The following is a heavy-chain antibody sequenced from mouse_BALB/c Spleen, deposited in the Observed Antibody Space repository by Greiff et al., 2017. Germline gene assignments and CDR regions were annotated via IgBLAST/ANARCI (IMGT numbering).Heavy chain of an antibody. V-gene: IGHV2-9*02. D-gene: IGHD1-1*01. CDR2: IWAGGST. CDR1: GFSLTSYG. Sequence: VQLQESGPGLVAPSQSLSITCTVSGFSLTSYGVHWVRQPPGKGLEWLGVIWAGGSTNYNSALMSRLSISKDNSKSQVFLKMNSLQTDDTAMYYCARELYYGSSDYYAMDYWGQGTSVTVSS. CDR3: ARELYYGSSDYYAMDY. J-gene: IGHJ4*01.